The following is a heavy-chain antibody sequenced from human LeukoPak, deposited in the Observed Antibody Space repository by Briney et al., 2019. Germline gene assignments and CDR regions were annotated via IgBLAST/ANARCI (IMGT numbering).Heavy chain of an antibody. CDR3: ARDYDILTGYPLGY. V-gene: IGHV4-38-2*02. CDR2: IYHSGST. Sequence: SETLSLTCTVSGYSISSGYYWGWIRQPPGKGLEWIGEIYHSGSTNYNPSLKSRVTISVDKSKNQFSLKLSSVTAADTAVYYCARDYDILTGYPLGYWGQGTLVTVSS. CDR1: GYSISSGYY. D-gene: IGHD3-9*01. J-gene: IGHJ4*02.